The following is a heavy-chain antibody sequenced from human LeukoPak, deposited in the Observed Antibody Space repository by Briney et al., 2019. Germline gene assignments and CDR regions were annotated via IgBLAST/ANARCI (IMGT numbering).Heavy chain of an antibody. CDR2: TIPIFGST. D-gene: IGHD2-15*01. CDR1: GGFFTTYA. J-gene: IGHJ3*02. Sequence: SVKVSCKASGGFFTTYAINWVRQAPGQGLEWMGRTIPIFGSTNYPQKFQRRATITADKSTSTAYMELSSLRSEDTAMYYCARDSPIPNPDCTGGTCLPMGGPFDIWGQGTMVTVSS. V-gene: IGHV1-69*06. CDR3: ARDSPIPNPDCTGGTCLPMGGPFDI.